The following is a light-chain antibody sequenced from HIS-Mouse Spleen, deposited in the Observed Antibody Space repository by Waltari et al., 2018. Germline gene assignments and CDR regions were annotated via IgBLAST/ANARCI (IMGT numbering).Light chain of an antibody. V-gene: IGLV3-10*01. J-gene: IGLJ2*01. CDR2: EDS. Sequence: SYELTQPPSVSVSPGQTARITCSGDALPKNYAYWYQQQPGQAPVLVIYEDSKRPPGIPERFSGSSPGTMATLTISGAQVEDEADYYCYSTDSSGNHRVFGGGTKLTVL. CDR1: ALPKNY. CDR3: YSTDSSGNHRV.